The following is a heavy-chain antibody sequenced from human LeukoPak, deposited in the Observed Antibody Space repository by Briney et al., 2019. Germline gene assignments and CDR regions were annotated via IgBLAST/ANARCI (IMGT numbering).Heavy chain of an antibody. CDR1: GYTFTGYY. V-gene: IGHV1-2*02. J-gene: IGHJ5*02. CDR2: INPNSGGT. Sequence: ASVNVSCKASGYTFTGYYMHWVRQAPGQGLEWMGWINPNSGGTNYAQKFQGRVTMTRDTSISTAYMELSRLRSDDTAVYYSAPGISQQLVHNWFDPWGQGTLVTVSS. D-gene: IGHD6-13*01. CDR3: APGISQQLVHNWFDP.